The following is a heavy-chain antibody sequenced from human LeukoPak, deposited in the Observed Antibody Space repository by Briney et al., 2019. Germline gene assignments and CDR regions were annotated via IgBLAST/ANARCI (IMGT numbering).Heavy chain of an antibody. Sequence: GRSLRLSCAASGFTFSNYGMHWVRQAPGKGLEWVAIVWSDGNNKYYADSVKGRFTISRDNSKNTLYLQMDSLRAEDTAVHYCARGYSSSFWYYYYYGMDVWGQGTTVTVSS. D-gene: IGHD6-6*01. J-gene: IGHJ6*02. V-gene: IGHV3-33*01. CDR2: VWSDGNNK. CDR1: GFTFSNYG. CDR3: ARGYSSSFWYYYYYGMDV.